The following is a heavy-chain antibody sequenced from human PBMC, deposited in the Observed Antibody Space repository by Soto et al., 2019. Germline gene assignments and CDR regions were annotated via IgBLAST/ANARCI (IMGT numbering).Heavy chain of an antibody. CDR2: IWYDGSNK. Sequence: QVQLVESGGGVVQPGRSLRLSCAASGFTFSSYGMHWVRQAPGKGLEWVAVIWYDGSNKYYADSVKGRFTISRDNSKNTLYLQMSSLRAEDTAVYYCASTYSGSYFWGQGTLVTVSS. D-gene: IGHD1-26*01. J-gene: IGHJ4*02. V-gene: IGHV3-33*01. CDR1: GFTFSSYG. CDR3: ASTYSGSYF.